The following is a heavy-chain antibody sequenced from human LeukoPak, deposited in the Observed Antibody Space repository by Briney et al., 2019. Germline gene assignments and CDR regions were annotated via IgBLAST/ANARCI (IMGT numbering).Heavy chain of an antibody. J-gene: IGHJ4*02. Sequence: GASVKVSCKASGYTFTSYYMHWVRQAPGQGLEWMGWMNPNSGNTGYAQKFQGRVTMTRNTSISTAYMELSSLRSEDTAVYYCAREVNYYDSTLDDYWGQGTLVTVSS. D-gene: IGHD3-22*01. CDR2: MNPNSGNT. V-gene: IGHV1-8*02. CDR1: GYTFTSYY. CDR3: AREVNYYDSTLDDY.